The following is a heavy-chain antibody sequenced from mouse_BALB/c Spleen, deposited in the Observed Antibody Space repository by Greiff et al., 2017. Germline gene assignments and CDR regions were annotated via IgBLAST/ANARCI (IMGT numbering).Heavy chain of an antibody. CDR3: ARGYGRNWFAY. D-gene: IGHD1-2*01. Sequence: EVKVVESGGGLVKPGGSLKLSCAASGFTFSSYAMSWVRQTPEKRLEWVASISSGGSTYYPDSVKGRFTISRDNARNILYLQMSSLRSEDTAMYYCARGYGRNWFAYWGQGTLVTVSA. CDR1: GFTFSSYA. J-gene: IGHJ3*01. V-gene: IGHV5-6-5*01. CDR2: ISSGGST.